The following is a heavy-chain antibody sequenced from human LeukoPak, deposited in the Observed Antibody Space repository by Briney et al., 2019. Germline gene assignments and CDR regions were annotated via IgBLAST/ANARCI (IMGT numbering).Heavy chain of an antibody. Sequence: ASVKVSCKASGGTFSSYAISWVRQAPGHGLEWMGGIIPIFGTANYAQKFQGRVTITADESTSTAYMELSSLRSEDTAVYYCASALDCSSTSCSGRVAFDIWAQGTMVTVSS. CDR2: IIPIFGTA. D-gene: IGHD2-2*01. CDR1: GGTFSSYA. V-gene: IGHV1-69*13. CDR3: ASALDCSSTSCSGRVAFDI. J-gene: IGHJ3*02.